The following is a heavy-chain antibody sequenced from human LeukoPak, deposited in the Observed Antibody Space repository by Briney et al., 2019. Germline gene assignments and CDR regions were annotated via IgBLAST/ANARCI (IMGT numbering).Heavy chain of an antibody. CDR3: ARVPLIYGGCPHFDY. CDR2: IYHSGST. J-gene: IGHJ4*02. CDR1: GYSIRSDYY. Sequence: PSETLSLTCAVSGYSIRSDYYWGWIRQPPGKGLEWIGSIYHSGSTYYNPSLKSRVTISVDTSKNQFSLKLSSVTAADTAVYYCARVPLIYGGCPHFDYWGQGTLVTVSS. D-gene: IGHD4-23*01. V-gene: IGHV4-38-2*01.